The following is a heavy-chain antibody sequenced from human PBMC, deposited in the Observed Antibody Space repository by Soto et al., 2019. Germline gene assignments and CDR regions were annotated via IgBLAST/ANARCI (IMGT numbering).Heavy chain of an antibody. D-gene: IGHD3-10*01. CDR1: GVSIHNSHSF. CDR2: VYHNGGA. Sequence: QVHLQESGPGLVKPSETLSLTCTVSGVSIHNSHSFWAWIRQSPGKGLEFIGSVYHNGGAHYNSSLKSRVTLSVDTAKNQVSLRMRSLTAADTAVYYCGRVVEGATRHTDPDSWGQGILVTVSS. CDR3: GRVVEGATRHTDPDS. V-gene: IGHV4-39*01. J-gene: IGHJ5*01.